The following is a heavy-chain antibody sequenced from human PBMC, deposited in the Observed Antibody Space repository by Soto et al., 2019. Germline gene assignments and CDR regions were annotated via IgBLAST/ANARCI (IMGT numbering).Heavy chain of an antibody. J-gene: IGHJ6*02. Sequence: QVQLQESGPGLVKPSQTLSLTCTVSGGSISSGDYYWSWIRQPPGKGRGWIGYIYYSGSTYYNPSLKSRVTISVDTSKNQFSLKLSSVTAADTAVYYCARDRQQLDHYYYGMDVWGQGTTVTVSS. CDR2: IYYSGST. CDR1: GGSISSGDYY. V-gene: IGHV4-30-4*01. CDR3: ARDRQQLDHYYYGMDV. D-gene: IGHD6-13*01.